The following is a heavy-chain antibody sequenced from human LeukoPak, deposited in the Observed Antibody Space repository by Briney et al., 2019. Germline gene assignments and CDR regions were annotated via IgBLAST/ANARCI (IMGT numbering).Heavy chain of an antibody. J-gene: IGHJ4*02. CDR3: ARSYGYGTNFDY. CDR1: GGSISSGSYY. CDR2: MYYRGST. D-gene: IGHD5-18*01. Sequence: ASETLSLTCTVSGGSISSGSYYWSWIRQHPGKGLEWIGYMYYRGSTYYNPSLKSRVTISVDTSKNQFSLKLRSVTAADTAVYYCARSYGYGTNFDYWGQGTLVTVSS. V-gene: IGHV4-31*03.